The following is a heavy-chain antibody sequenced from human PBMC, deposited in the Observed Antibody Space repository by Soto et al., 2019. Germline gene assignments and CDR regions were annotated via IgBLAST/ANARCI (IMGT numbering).Heavy chain of an antibody. V-gene: IGHV3-23*01. J-gene: IGHJ4*02. CDR1: GFSFRTFD. CDR2: ISGRGDAT. D-gene: IGHD3-22*01. Sequence: PGGSLRLSCAASGFSFRTFDMSWVRQAPGKGLEWVSGISGRGDATYFADSVKGRFSISRDNLKNTLYLHMSSLRADDTAVYYCAKPGYYDGGFFYYYLDSWGQGTQVTVSS. CDR3: AKPGYYDGGFFYYYLDS.